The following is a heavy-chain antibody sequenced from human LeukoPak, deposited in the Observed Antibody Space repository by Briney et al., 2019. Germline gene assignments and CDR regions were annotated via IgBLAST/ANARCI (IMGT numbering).Heavy chain of an antibody. D-gene: IGHD3-10*01. CDR3: ARDADYYGSGSYYF. Sequence: SETLSLTCTVSGGSISSYYWSWIRQPPGKGLEWIGYIYYSGSTNYNPSLKSRVTISVDTSKNQFSLKLSSVTAADTAVYYCARDADYYGSGSYYFWGQGTLVTVSS. CDR2: IYYSGST. J-gene: IGHJ4*02. CDR1: GGSISSYY. V-gene: IGHV4-59*01.